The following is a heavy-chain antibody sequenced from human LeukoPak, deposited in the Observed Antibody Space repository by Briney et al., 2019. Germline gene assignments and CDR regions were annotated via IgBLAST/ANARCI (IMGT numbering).Heavy chain of an antibody. J-gene: IGHJ4*02. Sequence: GGSLRLSCAASGFTFSSYSMNWVRQAPGKGLEWVSSITSSSSYIQYADSVRGRFTISRDNAKNSLYLQMNSLRAEDTAVYYCARAGEGLVLTYFDYWGQGTLVTVSS. CDR3: ARAGEGLVLTYFDY. D-gene: IGHD6-19*01. CDR2: ITSSSSYI. CDR1: GFTFSSYS. V-gene: IGHV3-21*01.